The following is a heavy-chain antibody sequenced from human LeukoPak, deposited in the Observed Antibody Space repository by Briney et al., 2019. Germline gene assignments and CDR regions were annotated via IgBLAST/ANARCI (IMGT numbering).Heavy chain of an antibody. CDR3: ARDAYGGNSWGWFDP. V-gene: IGHV4-59*12. CDR2: IFYTGFT. CDR1: DGSISDSY. J-gene: IGHJ5*02. Sequence: PSETLSLTCTVSDGSISDSYWSWIRQSPGKGLEWIGYIFYTGFTHYNPSLESRVTISVDTSKKQFSLRLNSVTAADTAVYYCARDAYGGNSWGWFDPWGQGTLVTVSS. D-gene: IGHD4-23*01.